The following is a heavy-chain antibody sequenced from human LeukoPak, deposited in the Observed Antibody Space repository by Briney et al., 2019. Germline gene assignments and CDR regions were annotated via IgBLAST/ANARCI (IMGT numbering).Heavy chain of an antibody. J-gene: IGHJ4*02. CDR2: IYYSGST. CDR1: GGSISSGGYY. CDR3: AREGFLPTSPTDY. Sequence: PSETLSLTCTVSGGSISSGGYYWSWIRRHPGKGLEWIGYIYYSGSTYYNPSLKSRVTISVDTSKNQFSLKLSSVTAADTAVYYCAREGFLPTSPTDYWGQGTLVTVSS. V-gene: IGHV4-31*03. D-gene: IGHD3-10*01.